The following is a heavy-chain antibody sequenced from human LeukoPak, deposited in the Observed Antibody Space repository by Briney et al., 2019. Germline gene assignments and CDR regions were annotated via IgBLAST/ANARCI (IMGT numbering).Heavy chain of an antibody. V-gene: IGHV3-30*04. CDR3: ARDYSGGGLDY. Sequence: GGSLRLSCAASGSNFSSYTMHWVRQAPGKGLQYVAVISFDGTTILYADAVRGRFTISRDNSKNTLYLQVDSLRTEDTAVYYCARDYSGGGLDYWGQGTLVTVSS. D-gene: IGHD3-10*01. CDR1: GSNFSSYT. J-gene: IGHJ4*02. CDR2: ISFDGTTI.